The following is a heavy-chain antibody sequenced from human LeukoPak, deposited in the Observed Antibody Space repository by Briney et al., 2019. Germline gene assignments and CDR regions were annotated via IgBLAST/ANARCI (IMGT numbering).Heavy chain of an antibody. V-gene: IGHV3-23*01. CDR2: ISGSGGST. CDR3: ADYSSRTIWD. D-gene: IGHD2-2*01. J-gene: IGHJ3*01. Sequence: GGSLRLSCAASGFTFSTYVMSWVRQAPGKGLEWVSAISGSGGSTYYADSVKGRFTISRDNSKNMVHLQMNSLRVEDTAVYYCADYSSRTIWDWGQGTMVTVFS. CDR1: GFTFSTYV.